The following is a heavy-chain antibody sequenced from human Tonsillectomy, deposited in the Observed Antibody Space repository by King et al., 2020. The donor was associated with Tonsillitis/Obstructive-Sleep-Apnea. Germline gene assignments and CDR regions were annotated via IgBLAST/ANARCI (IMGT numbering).Heavy chain of an antibody. Sequence: VQLQESGPGLVKPSETLSLTCTVSGGSISSYYWSWIRPPPGKGLEWIGYLYYSGSTNYNPSLNSRVTISVDTSKNQFSLKLSSVTAADTAVYYCARDMVLEAGGDAFDIWGQGTMVTVSS. CDR2: LYYSGST. J-gene: IGHJ3*02. CDR3: ARDMVLEAGGDAFDI. V-gene: IGHV4-59*01. D-gene: IGHD2-8*01. CDR1: GGSISSYY.